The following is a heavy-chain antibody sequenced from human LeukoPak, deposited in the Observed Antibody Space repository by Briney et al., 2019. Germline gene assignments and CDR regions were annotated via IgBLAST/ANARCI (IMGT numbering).Heavy chain of an antibody. D-gene: IGHD3-9*01. CDR2: IYTSGST. CDR1: GGSISSGSYY. CDR3: ARAHYDILTGPDGALDY. V-gene: IGHV4-61*02. Sequence: SETLSFTCTVSGGSISSGSYYWSWIRQPAGKGLEWIGRIYTSGSTNYNPSLKSRVTISVDTSKNQFSLKLSSVTAADTAVYYCARAHYDILTGPDGALDYWGQGTLVTVSS. J-gene: IGHJ4*02.